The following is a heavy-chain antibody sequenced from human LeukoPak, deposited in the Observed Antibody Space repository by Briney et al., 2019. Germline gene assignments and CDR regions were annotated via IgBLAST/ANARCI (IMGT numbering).Heavy chain of an antibody. CDR1: GFTFSGYA. V-gene: IGHV3-64*01. CDR2: ISSNGGST. Sequence: GGSLRLSCAASGFTFSGYAMHWVRQAPGKGLEYVSAISSNGGSTYYANSVKGRFTISRDNSKNTLYLQMGSLRAEDMAVYYCARAEHDFWSGYYEDYWGQGTLVTVSS. CDR3: ARAEHDFWSGYYEDY. J-gene: IGHJ4*02. D-gene: IGHD3-3*01.